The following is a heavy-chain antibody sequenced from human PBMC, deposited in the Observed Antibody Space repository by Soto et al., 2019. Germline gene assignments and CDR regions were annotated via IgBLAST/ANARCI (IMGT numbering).Heavy chain of an antibody. CDR1: GGSISNYY. J-gene: IGHJ4*02. V-gene: IGHV4-59*08. Sequence: SETLSLTCTVSGGSISNYYWSWIRQPPGKGLEWIGYIYFSGSTNYNPSLKSRVTISVDTSKNQFSLKLTSVTAADTAVYYCARHMNSGWPFFDYWGQGTLVTVSS. D-gene: IGHD6-19*01. CDR2: IYFSGST. CDR3: ARHMNSGWPFFDY.